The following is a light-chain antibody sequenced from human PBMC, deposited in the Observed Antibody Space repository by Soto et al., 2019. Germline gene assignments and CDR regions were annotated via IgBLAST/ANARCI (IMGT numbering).Light chain of an antibody. CDR1: QSVSSRN. CDR3: QQYGSSPLT. V-gene: IGKV3-20*01. J-gene: IGKJ4*01. CDR2: GAS. Sequence: EIVLTQSPATLSLSPGERATLSCRASQSVSSRNLAWYQQKPGQAPRLLIYGASTRATGIPARFSGSGSGTDFTLTISRLEPEDFAVYYCQQYGSSPLTFGGGTKV.